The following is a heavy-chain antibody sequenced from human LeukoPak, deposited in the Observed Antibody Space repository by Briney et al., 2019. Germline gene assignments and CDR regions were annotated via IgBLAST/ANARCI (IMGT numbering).Heavy chain of an antibody. V-gene: IGHV4-30-2*01. CDR3: ARDYSGRNDAFDI. J-gene: IGHJ3*02. CDR1: GGSISSGGYY. Sequence: SETLSLTCTVSGGSISSGGYYWSWIRQPPGKGLEWIGYIYHSGSTYYNPPLKSRVTISIDTSKNQFSLKLSSVTAADTAVYYCARDYSGRNDAFDIWGQGTMVTVSS. CDR2: IYHSGST. D-gene: IGHD1-26*01.